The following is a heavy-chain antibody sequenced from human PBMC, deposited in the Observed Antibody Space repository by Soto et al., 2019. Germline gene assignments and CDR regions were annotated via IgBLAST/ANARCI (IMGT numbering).Heavy chain of an antibody. J-gene: IGHJ4*02. V-gene: IGHV3-7*05. CDR3: MTTVTTFGC. D-gene: IGHD4-17*01. CDR2: IKQDGSEK. Sequence: EVQLVESGGGLVQPGGSLRLSCTASGFTLSNYWMSWVRQAPEKGLEWVANIKQDGSEKNYVDSVKGRFTISRDNAKNSLYLQMNSLRADDTAMYYCMTTVTTFGCWGQGTLVTVSS. CDR1: GFTLSNYW.